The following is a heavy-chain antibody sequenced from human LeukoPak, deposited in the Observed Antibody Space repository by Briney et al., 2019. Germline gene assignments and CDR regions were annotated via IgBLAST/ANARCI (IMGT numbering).Heavy chain of an antibody. V-gene: IGHV4-39*07. CDR3: ARDGADDYGDYLYYYYYMGV. CDR2: IYYSGST. Sequence: PSETLSLTCTVSGGSISSSNYYWGWIRQPPGKGLEWIGSIYYSGSTFYNPSLKSRVTIFVDTSKNQLSLKLSSVTAADTAVYYCARDGADDYGDYLYYYYYMGVWGKGTTVTVSS. D-gene: IGHD4-17*01. CDR1: GGSISSSNYY. J-gene: IGHJ6*03.